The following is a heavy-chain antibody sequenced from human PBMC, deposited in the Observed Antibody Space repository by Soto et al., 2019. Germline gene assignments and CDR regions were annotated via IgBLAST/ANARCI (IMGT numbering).Heavy chain of an antibody. J-gene: IGHJ6*02. CDR2: IHPGDSDT. Sequence: GESLKISCEASGYSFTSYWIGWVRQMPGKGLEWMGIIHPGDSDTKYSPSFQGQVTISADKSISTAYLQWSSLKASDTAMYYCARLGGSNSGSGSYYYYYYGMDVWGQGTTVTVSS. V-gene: IGHV5-51*01. CDR3: ARLGGSNSGSGSYYYYYYGMDV. CDR1: GYSFTSYW. D-gene: IGHD3-10*01.